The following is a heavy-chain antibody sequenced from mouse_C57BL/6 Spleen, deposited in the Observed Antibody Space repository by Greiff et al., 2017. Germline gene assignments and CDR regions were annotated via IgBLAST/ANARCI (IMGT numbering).Heavy chain of an antibody. D-gene: IGHD2-2*01. V-gene: IGHV1-64*01. CDR1: GYTFTSYW. J-gene: IGHJ3*01. CDR3: ARDGTMVTGFAY. Sequence: QVQLKQPGAELVKPGASVKLSCKASGYTFTSYWMHWVKQRPGQGLEWIGMIHPNSGSTNYNEKFKSKATLTVDKSSSTAYMQLSSLTSEDSAVYYCARDGTMVTGFAYWGQGTLVTVSA. CDR2: IHPNSGST.